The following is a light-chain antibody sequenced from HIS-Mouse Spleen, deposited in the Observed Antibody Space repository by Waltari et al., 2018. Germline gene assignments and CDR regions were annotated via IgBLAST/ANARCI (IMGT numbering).Light chain of an antibody. CDR3: QQRSNWPLMYT. V-gene: IGKV3-11*01. Sequence: EIVLTQSPATLSLSPGERATLSCRASQSVSSYLAWYQQKPGQAPRLLIYDASNRATGIPARFSGSGSGTDFTLTISSLEPEDFAVYYCQQRSNWPLMYTFGQVTKLDIK. CDR1: QSVSSY. CDR2: DAS. J-gene: IGKJ2*01.